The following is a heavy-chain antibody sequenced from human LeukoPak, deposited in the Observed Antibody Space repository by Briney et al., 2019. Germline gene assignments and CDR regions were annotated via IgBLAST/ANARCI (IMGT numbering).Heavy chain of an antibody. CDR1: GFTVITND. Sequence: GGSLRLSCAASGFTVITNDMTWVRQAPGKGLEWVSVLYSDGNTKYADSVQGRFTISRDNSKNTLYREMNSLSPDDTAVYYCARGVEPLAANTLAYWGQGTLVTASS. CDR3: ARGVEPLAANTLAY. J-gene: IGHJ4*02. D-gene: IGHD1-14*01. V-gene: IGHV3-53*01. CDR2: LYSDGNT.